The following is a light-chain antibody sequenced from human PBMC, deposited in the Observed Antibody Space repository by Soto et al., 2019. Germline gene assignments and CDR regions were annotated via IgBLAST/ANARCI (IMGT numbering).Light chain of an antibody. Sequence: LSVYGKNGDPGGRRASQSISNYLNWYQQKPGNAPKLLISSAAGLQSGVPSRFSGSGSGTDFTLSMRDLQPGGFATYNCQGSYTAAGTFGQGTKVDIK. CDR1: QSISNY. J-gene: IGKJ1*01. V-gene: IGKV1-39*02. CDR2: SAA. CDR3: QGSYTAAGT.